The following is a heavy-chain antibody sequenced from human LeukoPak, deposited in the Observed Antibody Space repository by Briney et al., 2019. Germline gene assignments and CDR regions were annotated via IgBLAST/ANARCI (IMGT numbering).Heavy chain of an antibody. V-gene: IGHV1-69*13. CDR2: IIPIFCTS. J-gene: IGHJ6*03. Sequence: SVKVSCKASGGTFSSYAISWVGQAPGQGLEWMGGIIPIFCTSNYAQKCQGRVTITADEHTSTAYMELSSLRAEDTAVYYCARNVDTAEIGSWGYYYYYMDVWGKGTTVTVSS. CDR1: GGTFSSYA. D-gene: IGHD5-18*01. CDR3: ARNVDTAEIGSWGYYYYYMDV.